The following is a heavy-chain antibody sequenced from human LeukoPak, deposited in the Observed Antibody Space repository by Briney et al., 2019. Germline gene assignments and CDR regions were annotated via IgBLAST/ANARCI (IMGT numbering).Heavy chain of an antibody. Sequence: AGGSLRLSCAASGFTFSSYSMNWVRQAPGKGLEWVSSISSSSSYIYYADSVKGRFTISRDNAKNSLYLQMNSLRAEDTAVYYCARDSYDSSGYLYYFDYWGQGTLVTVSS. CDR1: GFTFSSYS. V-gene: IGHV3-21*01. CDR3: ARDSYDSSGYLYYFDY. J-gene: IGHJ4*02. D-gene: IGHD3-22*01. CDR2: ISSSSSYI.